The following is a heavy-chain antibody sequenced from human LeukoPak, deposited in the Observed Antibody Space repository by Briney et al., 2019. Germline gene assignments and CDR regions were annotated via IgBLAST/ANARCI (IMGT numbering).Heavy chain of an antibody. CDR1: GGSISSGSYY. CDR3: ARPDIVATQYAFDI. V-gene: IGHV4-39*01. J-gene: IGHJ3*02. Sequence: SETLSLTCTVSGGSISSGSYYWGWIRQPPGKGLEWIGSIYYSGSTYYNPSLKSRVTISVDTSKNQFSLKLSSVTAADTAVYYCARPDIVATQYAFDIWGQGTMVTVSS. D-gene: IGHD5-12*01. CDR2: IYYSGST.